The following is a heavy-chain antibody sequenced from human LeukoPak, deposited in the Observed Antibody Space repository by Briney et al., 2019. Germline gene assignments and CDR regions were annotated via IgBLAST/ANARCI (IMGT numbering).Heavy chain of an antibody. J-gene: IGHJ4*02. CDR1: GYTFTSYD. CDR3: ARSSMIVVVIRDIFDH. Sequence: ASVKVSCKASGYTFTSYDINWVRQATGQGLEWMGWMNPNSGNTGYAQKFQGRVTMTRNTSISTAYMELSSLRSEDTAVYYCARSSMIVVVIRDIFDHWGQGTLVTVSS. V-gene: IGHV1-8*01. D-gene: IGHD3-22*01. CDR2: MNPNSGNT.